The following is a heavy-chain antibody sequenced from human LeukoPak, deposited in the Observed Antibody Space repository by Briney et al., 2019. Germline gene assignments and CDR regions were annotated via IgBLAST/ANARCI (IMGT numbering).Heavy chain of an antibody. Sequence: GGSLRLSCTASGXTFSNAWVNWVRQAPGKGLEWLGRIKTKTDGETTEYAAPMRGRLTISRDDSKNTLYLQMNSLNTEDTAVYYCTSRTYTTNDYWGQGTLVTVSS. CDR2: IKTKTDGETT. D-gene: IGHD2-2*02. J-gene: IGHJ4*02. CDR3: TSRTYTTNDY. CDR1: GXTFSNAW. V-gene: IGHV3-15*01.